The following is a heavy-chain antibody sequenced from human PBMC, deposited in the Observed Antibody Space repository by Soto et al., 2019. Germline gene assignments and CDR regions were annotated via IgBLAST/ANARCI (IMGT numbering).Heavy chain of an antibody. CDR2: IWYDGSDK. J-gene: IGHJ5*02. CDR3: ARGSGSYYMRLDP. V-gene: IGHV3-33*01. CDR1: GFAFSSYG. Sequence: GGSPRLSCAASGFAFSSYGMHWVRQAPGKGLQWVAVIWYDGSDKYYADSVKGRFTISRDNPKNTLYLQMNSLRAEDTAVYYCARGSGSYYMRLDPWGQGTLVTVSS. D-gene: IGHD3-10*01.